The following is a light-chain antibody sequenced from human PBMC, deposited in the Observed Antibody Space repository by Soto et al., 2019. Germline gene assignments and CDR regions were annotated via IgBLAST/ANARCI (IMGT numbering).Light chain of an antibody. V-gene: IGKV4-1*01. CDR1: QSILYNSNNKKY. CDR2: WAS. Sequence: DIVMTQSPDALAVSLGEEATINCKYSQSILYNSNNKKYLAWYQQKPRQPPKXXXYWASTRESGVPDRFSVSGSGTDFTLTISSLKDEDVAVYDCHQLYHTTRTFGQGTKVDIK. CDR3: HQLYHTTRT. J-gene: IGKJ1*01.